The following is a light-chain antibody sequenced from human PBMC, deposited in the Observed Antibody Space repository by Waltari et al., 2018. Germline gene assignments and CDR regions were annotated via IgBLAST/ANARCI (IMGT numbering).Light chain of an antibody. Sequence: QSVLTQPPSVSAAPGQQVTISCSGSISNIGENYVSWYQRLPGKDPRLLIFSNSERPSGIPDRFYGSKSDTSATLGITGLQTGDEADYYCATWDRILSAVIIGGGTKLTVL. V-gene: IGLV1-51*01. J-gene: IGLJ2*01. CDR3: ATWDRILSAVI. CDR1: ISNIGENY. CDR2: SNS.